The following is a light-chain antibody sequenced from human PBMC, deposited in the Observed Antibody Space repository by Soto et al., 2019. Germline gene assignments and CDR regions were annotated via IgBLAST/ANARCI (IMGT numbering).Light chain of an antibody. CDR3: MQALQTPFT. CDR1: QSLLHSNGYNY. V-gene: IGKV2-28*01. J-gene: IGKJ3*01. CDR2: MGS. Sequence: DIVMTQSPLSLPVTPGEPASISCRSSQSLLHSNGYNYLDWYPQKPGQSPQLLIYMGSNRASGVSDRFSGSGSGTDFTLKISRVEAEDVGVYYCMQALQTPFTFGPGTKVDIK.